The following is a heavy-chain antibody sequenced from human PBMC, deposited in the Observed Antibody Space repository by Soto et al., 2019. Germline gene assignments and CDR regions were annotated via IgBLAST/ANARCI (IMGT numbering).Heavy chain of an antibody. D-gene: IGHD4-17*01. Sequence: GESLKISCKGSGYSFTSYWISWVRQMPGKGLEWMGRIDPSDSYTNYSPSLQGHVTISADKSISTAYLQWSSLKASDTAMYYCARTEYGDYVRDVWGQGTTVTVSS. CDR3: ARTEYGDYVRDV. CDR2: IDPSDSYT. CDR1: GYSFTSYW. J-gene: IGHJ6*02. V-gene: IGHV5-10-1*01.